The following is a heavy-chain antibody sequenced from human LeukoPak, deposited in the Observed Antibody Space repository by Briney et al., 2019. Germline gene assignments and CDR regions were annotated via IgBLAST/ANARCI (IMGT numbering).Heavy chain of an antibody. CDR2: INSDGINT. V-gene: IGHV3-74*01. Sequence: PGGSLRLSCAASGFTFSNYWMHWVRQAPGKGLVWVSRINSDGINTSYADSVKGRFTISRDNAKNTLNLQMNSLRAEDTAVYYCARAREYGSDIWGQGTMVTVSS. CDR1: GFTFSNYW. CDR3: ARAREYGSDI. J-gene: IGHJ3*02. D-gene: IGHD2/OR15-2a*01.